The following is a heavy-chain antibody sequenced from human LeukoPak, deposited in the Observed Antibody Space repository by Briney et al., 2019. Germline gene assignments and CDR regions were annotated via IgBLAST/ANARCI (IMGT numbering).Heavy chain of an antibody. CDR2: IYSGGST. J-gene: IGHJ6*02. Sequence: GGSLRLSCAASGFTVSSNYMSWVRQAPGKGLEWVSVIYSGGSTYYADSVKGRFTISRDNSKNTLYLQMNSLRAEDTAVYYCARDSTVTKNYYGMDVWGQGTTVTVSS. V-gene: IGHV3-66*01. D-gene: IGHD4-17*01. CDR3: ARDSTVTKNYYGMDV. CDR1: GFTVSSNY.